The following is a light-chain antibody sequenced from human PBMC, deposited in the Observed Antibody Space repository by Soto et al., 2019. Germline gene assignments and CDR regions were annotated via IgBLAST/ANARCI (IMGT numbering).Light chain of an antibody. Sequence: QSVLTQPRSVSGSPGQSVTISCTGTSSDVGGYNYVSWYQQHPGKAPKLMIYDVSKRPSGVPDRFSGFKSGNTASLTISGLQAEDEADYSCCSHSGSCTYVFGTGTKLTVL. CDR3: CSHSGSCTYV. J-gene: IGLJ1*01. CDR2: DVS. CDR1: SSDVGGYNY. V-gene: IGLV2-11*01.